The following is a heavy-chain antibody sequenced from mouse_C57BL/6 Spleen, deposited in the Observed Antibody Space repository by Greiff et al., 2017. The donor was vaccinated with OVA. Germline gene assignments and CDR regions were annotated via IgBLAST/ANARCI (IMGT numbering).Heavy chain of an antibody. J-gene: IGHJ4*01. CDR1: GYTFTSYW. CDR3: ARGGTTVVAEDAMDY. D-gene: IGHD1-1*01. V-gene: IGHV1-52*01. Sequence: QVQLKQPGAELVRPGSSVKLSCKASGYTFTSYWMHWVKQRPIQGLEWIGNIDPSDSETHYNQKFKDKATLTVDKSSSTAYMQLSSLTSEDSAVYYCARGGTTVVAEDAMDYWGQGTSVTVSS. CDR2: IDPSDSET.